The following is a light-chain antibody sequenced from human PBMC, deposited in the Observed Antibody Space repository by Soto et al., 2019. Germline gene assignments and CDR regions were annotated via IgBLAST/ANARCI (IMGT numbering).Light chain of an antibody. J-gene: IGLJ1*01. CDR3: SSHTSGSTRV. Sequence: QSALTQPASVSGSPGQSIAISCTGTSSDVGGYDYVSWYQQQLDKAPKLMIYEVTKRPSGVSNRFSGSKSGNTASLTISGLQAEDEADYYCSSHTSGSTRVFGTGTRSP. V-gene: IGLV2-14*01. CDR1: SSDVGGYDY. CDR2: EVT.